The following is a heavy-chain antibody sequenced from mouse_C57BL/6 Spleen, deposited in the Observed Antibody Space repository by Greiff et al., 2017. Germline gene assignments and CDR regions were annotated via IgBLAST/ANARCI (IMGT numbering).Heavy chain of an antibody. CDR1: GYSITSGYY. V-gene: IGHV3-6*01. D-gene: IGHD1-1*01. CDR2: ISYDGSN. Sequence: EVKLVESGPGLVKPSQSLSLTCSVTGYSITSGYYWNWIRQFPGNQLEWMGYISYDGSNNYNPSLKNRISITRDTSKNQFFLKLNSVTTEDTATYYCASFATVVAPGFAYWGQGTLVTVSA. CDR3: ASFATVVAPGFAY. J-gene: IGHJ3*01.